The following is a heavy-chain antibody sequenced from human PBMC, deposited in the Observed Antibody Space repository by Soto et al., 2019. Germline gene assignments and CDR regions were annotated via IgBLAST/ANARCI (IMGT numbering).Heavy chain of an antibody. J-gene: IGHJ5*02. CDR3: ARVGGGHPYNWFDP. CDR1: GGSISSGGYS. Sequence: SETLSLTCAVSGGSISSGGYSWSWIRQPPGKGLEWIGYIYHSGSIYYNPSLKSRVTISVDRSKNQFSLKLSSVTAADTAVYYCARVGGGHPYNWFDPWGQGTLVTV. CDR2: IYHSGSI. D-gene: IGHD2-15*01. V-gene: IGHV4-30-2*01.